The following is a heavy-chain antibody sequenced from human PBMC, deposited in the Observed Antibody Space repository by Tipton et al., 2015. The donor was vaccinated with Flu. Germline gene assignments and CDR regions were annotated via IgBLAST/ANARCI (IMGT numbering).Heavy chain of an antibody. CDR2: LDPDSGGT. J-gene: IGHJ3*02. Sequence: QLVQSGAEVKKPGASLKVSCKALGYTFSGYYIHWVRQAPGQGLEWLGWLDPDSGGTNHTQRFQGRVTMTRDTSISTAYMELSTLRSDDTAVYFCARGITFGGVPVDTFGIWGQGTMVTVSS. V-gene: IGHV1-2*02. D-gene: IGHD3-16*01. CDR3: ARGITFGGVPVDTFGI. CDR1: GYTFSGYY.